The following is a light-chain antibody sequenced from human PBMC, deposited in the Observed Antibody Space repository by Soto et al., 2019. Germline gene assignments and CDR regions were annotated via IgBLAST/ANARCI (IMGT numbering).Light chain of an antibody. CDR2: EVR. CDR3: TSYTPTGALV. Sequence: QSVLTQPASVSGSPGQSITVSCTGTNXDVGGYNYVSWYQHRPGKAPRLMIYEVRNRLSGVSNRFSGSKSGNTASLTISGLQSEDEADYYCTSYTPTGALVFGSGTKVTLL. V-gene: IGLV2-14*01. CDR1: NXDVGGYNY. J-gene: IGLJ6*01.